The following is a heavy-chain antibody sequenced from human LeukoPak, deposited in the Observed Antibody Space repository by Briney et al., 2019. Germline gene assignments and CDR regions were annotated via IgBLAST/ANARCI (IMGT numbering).Heavy chain of an antibody. J-gene: IGHJ5*02. D-gene: IGHD6-19*01. CDR3: ARGAPIRVAVAATFDP. Sequence: ASVKVSCKASGYTFTSYAMHWVRQAPGQRLEWMGWINAANGNTQYSQKFQGRVTITRDTSASTAYMELSSLRSEDTAVYYCARGAPIRVAVAATFDPWGQGTLVTVPS. CDR1: GYTFTSYA. CDR2: INAANGNT. V-gene: IGHV1-3*01.